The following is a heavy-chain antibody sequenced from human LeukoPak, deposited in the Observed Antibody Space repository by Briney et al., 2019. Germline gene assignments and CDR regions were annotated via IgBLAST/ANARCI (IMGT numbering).Heavy chain of an antibody. J-gene: IGHJ5*02. CDR3: AKGGVPRSGQGDNWFDP. Sequence: GGSLRLSCAASGFTFSSYAMSWVRLAPGKGLEWVSAISGSGGSTYYADSVRGRFTISRDNSKNTLYLQMNSLRAEDTAVYYCAKGGVPRSGQGDNWFDPWGQGTLVTVSS. D-gene: IGHD2-8*02. CDR2: ISGSGGST. CDR1: GFTFSSYA. V-gene: IGHV3-23*01.